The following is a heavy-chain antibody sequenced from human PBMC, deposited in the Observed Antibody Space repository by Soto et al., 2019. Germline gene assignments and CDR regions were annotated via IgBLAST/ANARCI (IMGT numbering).Heavy chain of an antibody. V-gene: IGHV4-31*03. Sequence: SETLSLTCTVAGGSISSGGYYWSWLRKHPGKGLEWIGYIYYSGSTYYNPSLKSRVTISVDTSKNQFSLKLSSVTAADTAVYYCARQKGYCTNGVCRYYYYMDVWGKGTTVTVSS. CDR3: ARQKGYCTNGVCRYYYYMDV. D-gene: IGHD2-8*01. J-gene: IGHJ6*03. CDR1: GGSISSGGYY. CDR2: IYYSGST.